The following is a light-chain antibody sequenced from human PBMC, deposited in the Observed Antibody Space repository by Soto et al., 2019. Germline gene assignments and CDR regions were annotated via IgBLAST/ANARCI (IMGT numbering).Light chain of an antibody. J-gene: IGLJ3*02. CDR2: GNS. CDR1: SSNIGADYD. CDR3: PSYDSSLSAVV. V-gene: IGLV1-40*01. Sequence: QAVVTQPPSVSGAPGQRVTISCTGSSSNIGADYDVHWYQQLPGTAPKLLIYGNSNRPSGVPDRFSGSKSGTSASLAITGLQAEDEADYYCPSYDSSLSAVVFGGGTKLTVL.